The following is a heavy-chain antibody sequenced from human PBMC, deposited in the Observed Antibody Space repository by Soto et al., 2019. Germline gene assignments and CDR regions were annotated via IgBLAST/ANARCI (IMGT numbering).Heavy chain of an antibody. V-gene: IGHV3-48*03. CDR1: GFTFSSYE. Sequence: GGSLRLSCAASGFTFSSYEMNWVRQAPGKGLEWVSYISSSGSTIYYADSVKGRFTISRDNAKNSLYLQMNSLRAEDTAVYYCARDQGLLWFGNAFDYWGQGTLVTVSS. D-gene: IGHD3-10*01. CDR2: ISSSGSTI. J-gene: IGHJ4*02. CDR3: ARDQGLLWFGNAFDY.